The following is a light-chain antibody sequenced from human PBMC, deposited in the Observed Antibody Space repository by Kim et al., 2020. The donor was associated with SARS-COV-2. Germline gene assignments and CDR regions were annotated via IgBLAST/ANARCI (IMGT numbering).Light chain of an antibody. CDR3: QQYNNWPYT. Sequence: EIVVTQSPATLSVSPGERATLSCRASQSVSSNLAWYQQKPGQAPRLVIYGASSRATDIPARFSGLGSGTAFTLSISSLQSEDFALYYCQQYNNWPYTFGQGTKLEI. CDR1: QSVSSN. J-gene: IGKJ2*01. V-gene: IGKV3-15*01. CDR2: GAS.